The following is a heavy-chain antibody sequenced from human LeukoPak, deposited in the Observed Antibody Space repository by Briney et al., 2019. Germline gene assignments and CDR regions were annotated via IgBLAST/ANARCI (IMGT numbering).Heavy chain of an antibody. V-gene: IGHV1-69*13. J-gene: IGHJ4*02. CDR2: TIPIVGTA. CDR3: ATLAAAGLYFDY. CDR1: GGTFSSYA. Sequence: ASVKVSCKASGGTFSSYAISWVRQAPGQGLEWMGGTIPIVGTANYAQKFQGRVTITADESTSTAYMELSSLRSEDTAVYYCATLAAAGLYFDYWGQGTLVTVSS. D-gene: IGHD6-13*01.